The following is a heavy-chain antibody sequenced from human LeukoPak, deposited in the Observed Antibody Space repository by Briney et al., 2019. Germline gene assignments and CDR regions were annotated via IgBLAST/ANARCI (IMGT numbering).Heavy chain of an antibody. D-gene: IGHD3-3*01. J-gene: IGHJ4*02. CDR1: GGSISSYY. V-gene: IGHV4-4*07. CDR3: ARGGEWFIFDY. Sequence: KPSETLSLTCTVSGGSISSYYWSWIRQPAGKGLEWIGRIYTSGTTNYNPSLKSRVTISIDTSKNQFSLKLTSVTAADTAVYYCARGGEWFIFDYWGQGTLVTVSS. CDR2: IYTSGTT.